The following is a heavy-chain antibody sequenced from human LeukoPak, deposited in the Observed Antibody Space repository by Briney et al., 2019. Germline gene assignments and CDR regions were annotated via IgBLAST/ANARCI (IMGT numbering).Heavy chain of an antibody. D-gene: IGHD3-9*01. Sequence: GASVKVSCKASGGTFSSYAISWVRQAPGQGREWMGRIIPILGIANYAQKFQGRVTITADKSTSTAYMELRTLSSDDTAIYYCARGGFDILTGYIPPFDYWGQGTLVTVSS. V-gene: IGHV1-69*04. CDR2: IIPILGIA. CDR1: GGTFSSYA. J-gene: IGHJ4*02. CDR3: ARGGFDILTGYIPPFDY.